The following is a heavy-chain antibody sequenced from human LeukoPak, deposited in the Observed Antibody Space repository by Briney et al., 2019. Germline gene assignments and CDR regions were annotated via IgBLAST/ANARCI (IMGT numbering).Heavy chain of an antibody. J-gene: IGHJ4*02. V-gene: IGHV3-48*04. Sequence: GGSLRLSCAASGFTFSSYSMNWVRQAPGKGLEWASYISSSSSTIYYADSVKGRFTISRDNAKNSLYLQMNSLRAEDTAVYYCARAAVAAYTWVSWGQGTLVTVSS. CDR2: ISSSSSTI. CDR3: ARAAVAAYTWVS. CDR1: GFTFSSYS. D-gene: IGHD6-19*01.